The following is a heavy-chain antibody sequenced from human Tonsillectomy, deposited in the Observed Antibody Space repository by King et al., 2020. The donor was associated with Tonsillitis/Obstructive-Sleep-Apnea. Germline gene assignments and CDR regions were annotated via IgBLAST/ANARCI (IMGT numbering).Heavy chain of an antibody. Sequence: VQLVESGGGLVQPGGSLRLSCAASGFTFSNYAMSWVRQAPGKGLEWVSAISGSGGSTYYADSVKGRFTISRDNSKNTLYLQMNSLRADDTAVYYFAKGYSYGRNYYSMDVWGKGTTVTVSS. CDR1: GFTFSNYA. V-gene: IGHV3-23*04. D-gene: IGHD5-18*01. CDR2: ISGSGGST. J-gene: IGHJ6*03. CDR3: AKGYSYGRNYYSMDV.